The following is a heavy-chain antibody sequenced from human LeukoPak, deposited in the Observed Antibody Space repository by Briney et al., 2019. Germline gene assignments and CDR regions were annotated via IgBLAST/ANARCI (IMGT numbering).Heavy chain of an antibody. V-gene: IGHV4-39*01. CDR2: IYYSGST. Sequence: SETLSLTCTVSGGSISSSSYYWGWIRQPPGKGLEWIGSIYYSGSTYYNPSLKSRVTISEDTPKNQFSLKLSSVTAADTAVYYCARVTASYFSIDYWGQGTLVTVSS. J-gene: IGHJ4*02. CDR3: ARVTASYFSIDY. CDR1: GGSISSSSYY. D-gene: IGHD2-21*02.